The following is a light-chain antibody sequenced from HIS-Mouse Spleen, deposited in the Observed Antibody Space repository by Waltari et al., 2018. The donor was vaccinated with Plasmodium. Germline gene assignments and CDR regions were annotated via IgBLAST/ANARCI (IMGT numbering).Light chain of an antibody. CDR3: NSRDSSGNHLV. CDR1: SLRRPS. CDR2: GKN. Sequence: SSELTQDPAVSVALGQPFRIPSQGDSLRRPSAIWYQQKQGQAPVLVIYGKNNRPSGIPDRFSGSSSGNTASLTITGAQAEDEADYYCNSRDSSGNHLVFGGGTKLTVL. V-gene: IGLV3-19*01. J-gene: IGLJ3*02.